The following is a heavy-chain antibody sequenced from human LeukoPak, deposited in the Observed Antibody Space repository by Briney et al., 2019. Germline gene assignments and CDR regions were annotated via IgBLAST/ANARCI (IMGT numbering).Heavy chain of an antibody. CDR2: IYYSGST. J-gene: IGHJ4*02. CDR1: GGSISSYY. CDR3: ARERVVPPEYYFDY. Sequence: SETLSLTCTVSGGSISSYYWSWIRQPPGKGLEWIGYIYYSGSTYYNPSLKSRVTISVDTSKNQFSLKLSSVTAADTAVYYCARERVVPPEYYFDYWGQGTLVTVSS. D-gene: IGHD2-2*01. V-gene: IGHV4-59*12.